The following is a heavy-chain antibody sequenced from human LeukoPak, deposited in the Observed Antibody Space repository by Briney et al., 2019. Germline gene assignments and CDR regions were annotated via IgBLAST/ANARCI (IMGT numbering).Heavy chain of an antibody. CDR1: GFTFSDYN. Sequence: GGSLRLSCAASGFTFSDYNMNWVRQAPGKGLEWVAYITISTGIIYYADSVKGRFTISRDNAKNSLYLQMNSLRAEDTAVYYCARETPYSSSWTVFDYWGQGTLVTVSS. J-gene: IGHJ4*02. V-gene: IGHV3-48*01. D-gene: IGHD6-13*01. CDR3: ARETPYSSSWTVFDY. CDR2: ITISTGII.